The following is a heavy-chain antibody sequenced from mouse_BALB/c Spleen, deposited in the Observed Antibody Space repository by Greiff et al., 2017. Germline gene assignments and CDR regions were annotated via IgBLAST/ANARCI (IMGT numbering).Heavy chain of an antibody. J-gene: IGHJ2*01. Sequence: EVKLVESGPGLVKPSQSLSLTCTVTGYSITSDYAWNWIRQFPGNKLEWMGYISYSGSTSYNPSLKSRISITRDTSKNQFFLQLNSVTTEDTATYYCARGGNYGFYFDYWGQGTTLTVSS. V-gene: IGHV3-2*02. CDR1: GYSITSDYA. D-gene: IGHD2-1*01. CDR3: ARGGNYGFYFDY. CDR2: ISYSGST.